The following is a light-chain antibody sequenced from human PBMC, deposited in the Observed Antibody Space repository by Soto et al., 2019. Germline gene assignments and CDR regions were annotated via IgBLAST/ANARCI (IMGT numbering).Light chain of an antibody. J-gene: IGKJ1*01. Sequence: DIQMTQSPATLSASVGDRVTITCRASQSISSWLAWYQQKPGKAPKLLIDKASSLESGVPSRFSGSGSGTEFTLTISGLQPDDFATYCCHQYNSYPWTFGQGTKVEIK. CDR2: KAS. CDR1: QSISSW. CDR3: HQYNSYPWT. V-gene: IGKV1-5*03.